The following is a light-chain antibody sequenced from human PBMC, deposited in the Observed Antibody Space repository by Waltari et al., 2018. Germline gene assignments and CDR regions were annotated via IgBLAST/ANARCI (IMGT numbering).Light chain of an antibody. CDR3: ETGGHGTLV. J-gene: IGLJ3*02. V-gene: IGLV4-69*01. CDR2: VNSDGSH. CDR1: SGHSSNI. Sequence: QLVLTQSPSASASLGASVKLTCTLSSGHSSNIIAWRQQQPGKGPRYLMKVNSDGSHRKGDEIPDRFSGSSSGAERCLTSSSLQSEDEADFCCETGGHGTLVFGGGTKLTVL.